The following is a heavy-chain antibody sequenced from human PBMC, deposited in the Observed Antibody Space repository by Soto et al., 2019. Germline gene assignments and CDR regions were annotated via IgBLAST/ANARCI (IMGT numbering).Heavy chain of an antibody. CDR1: GFTFSSYA. Sequence: PGGSLRLSCAASGFTFSSYAMSWVCQAPGKGLEWVSAISGSGGSTYYADSVKGRFTISRDNSKNTLYLQMNSLRAEDTAVYYCAKVPAGIAAAGTRYFDYWGQGTLVTVSS. J-gene: IGHJ4*02. D-gene: IGHD6-13*01. V-gene: IGHV3-23*01. CDR2: ISGSGGST. CDR3: AKVPAGIAAAGTRYFDY.